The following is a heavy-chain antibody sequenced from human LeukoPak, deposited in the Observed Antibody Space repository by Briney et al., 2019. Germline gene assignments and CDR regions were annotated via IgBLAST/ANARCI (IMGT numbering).Heavy chain of an antibody. J-gene: IGHJ6*03. Sequence: GGSLRLSCAASGFTVSSNYMSWVRQAPGKGLEWVSVIYSGGSTYYADSVKGRFTISRDNSKNTLYLQMNSLRAEDTAVYYCARLRGNSSGRYYYYYMDVWGKGTTVTISS. D-gene: IGHD6-19*01. CDR3: ARLRGNSSGRYYYYYMDV. V-gene: IGHV3-53*01. CDR1: GFTVSSNY. CDR2: IYSGGST.